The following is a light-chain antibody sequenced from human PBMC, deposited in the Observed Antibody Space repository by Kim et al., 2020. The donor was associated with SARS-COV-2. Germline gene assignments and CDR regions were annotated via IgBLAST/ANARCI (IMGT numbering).Light chain of an antibody. CDR2: SNN. Sequence: QSVLTQPPSVSGTPGQRVTISCSGSSSNIGSNTVNWYQQLPGTAPKLLIYSNNQRPSGVPDRFSGSKSGTSASLAISGLQSEDEADYYCAAWDDSLNGGVFGGGTQLTVL. J-gene: IGLJ3*02. V-gene: IGLV1-44*01. CDR1: SSNIGSNT. CDR3: AAWDDSLNGGV.